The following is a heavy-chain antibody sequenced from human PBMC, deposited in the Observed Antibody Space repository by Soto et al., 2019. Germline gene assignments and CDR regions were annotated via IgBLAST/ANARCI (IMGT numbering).Heavy chain of an antibody. CDR3: AGEGVTNYTDYYFDL. D-gene: IGHD4-4*01. V-gene: IGHV3-21*01. CDR2: IRGSGIYI. Sequence: RGSLRLSCAASGFAFYYYNLNLVRQASGRGLEWVSSIRGSGIYIHFTDSVKGRFTISRDNAKTSLYLQIDSLRPEDTAIYYCAGEGVTNYTDYYFDLWGHGAMVTVSS. J-gene: IGHJ4*01. CDR1: GFAFYYYN.